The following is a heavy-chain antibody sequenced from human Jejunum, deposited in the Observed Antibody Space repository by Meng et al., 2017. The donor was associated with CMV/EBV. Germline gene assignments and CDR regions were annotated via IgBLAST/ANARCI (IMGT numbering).Heavy chain of an antibody. V-gene: IGHV7-4-1*02. CDR2: INPSTARP. D-gene: IGHD2-8*01. Sequence: EQLVTSVFEVQKPWSLVKVSSKSSGYQRRSYDLNWRLQAPGRGREWMGWINPSTARPTYAQDFTGRFVFSLDISVNTAYLQINSLKAEDTAIYYCVRDVPDADISLFDSWGQGTLVTVSS. J-gene: IGHJ4*02. CDR1: GYQRRSYD. CDR3: VRDVPDADISLFDS.